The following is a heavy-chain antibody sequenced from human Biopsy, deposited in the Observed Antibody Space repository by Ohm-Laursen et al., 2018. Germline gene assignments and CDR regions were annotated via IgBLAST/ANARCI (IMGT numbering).Heavy chain of an antibody. Sequence: SETLSLTCPVSGGSIKSYYWNWIRQSPGKGLEWIGFIYYTGHTNYKPSLKSRATISVDTSKNQFSLKVISVTAADTAVYYCARLTGDPSYWGQGILVTVSS. D-gene: IGHD7-27*01. CDR2: IYYTGHT. CDR3: ARLTGDPSY. J-gene: IGHJ4*02. V-gene: IGHV4-59*01. CDR1: GGSIKSYY.